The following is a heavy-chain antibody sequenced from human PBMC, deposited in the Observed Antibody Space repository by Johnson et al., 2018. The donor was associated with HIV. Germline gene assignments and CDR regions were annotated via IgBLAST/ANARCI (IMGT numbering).Heavy chain of an antibody. V-gene: IGHV3-66*01. Sequence: VQLVESGGGLVQPGGSLRLSCAASGFTFSIYAMSWVRQAPGKGLAWVSVIYSGGGTYYAASVQGRFTISRDNSKNTLYLQMNSLRAEDTAAYYCASAIPGRSSLDGFDFWGQGTMVTVSS. CDR3: ASAIPGRSSLDGFDF. CDR1: GFTFSIYA. J-gene: IGHJ3*01. D-gene: IGHD2-2*01. CDR2: IYSGGGT.